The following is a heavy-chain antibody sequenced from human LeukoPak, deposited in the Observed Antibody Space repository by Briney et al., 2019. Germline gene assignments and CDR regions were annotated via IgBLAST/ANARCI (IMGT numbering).Heavy chain of an antibody. CDR1: GFTFSSYG. D-gene: IGHD2-2*01. J-gene: IGHJ6*02. V-gene: IGHV3-30*18. CDR3: AKNSYQLQYYYYYGMDV. Sequence: GGSLRLSCAASGFTFSSYGMHWVRQAPGKGLEWVAVISYDGSNKYYADSVKGRFTISRDNSKNTLYLQMNSLRAEDTAVYYCAKNSYQLQYYYYYGMDVWGQGTTVTVSS. CDR2: ISYDGSNK.